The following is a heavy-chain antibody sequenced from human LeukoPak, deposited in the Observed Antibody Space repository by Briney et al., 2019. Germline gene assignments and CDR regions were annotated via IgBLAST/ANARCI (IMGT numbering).Heavy chain of an antibody. Sequence: SETLSHTCAVYGGSFSGYYWSWIRQPPGKGLEWIGEINHSGSTNYNPSLKSRVTISVDTSKNQFSLKLSSVTAADTAVYYCARYYYGSGSYYRKPGFDYWGQGTLVTVSS. J-gene: IGHJ4*02. D-gene: IGHD3-10*01. CDR1: GGSFSGYY. V-gene: IGHV4-34*01. CDR3: ARYYYGSGSYYRKPGFDY. CDR2: INHSGST.